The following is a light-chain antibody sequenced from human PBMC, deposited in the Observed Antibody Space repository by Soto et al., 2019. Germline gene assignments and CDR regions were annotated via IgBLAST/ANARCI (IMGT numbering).Light chain of an antibody. CDR3: QQYNNWPLT. CDR1: QSLSSN. Sequence: EILLTQSPATLSVSPGERATLSCRASQSLSSNLAWYQQKHGQAPRILIYGASTRDTGIPARFSGSGSGTEFTLTISRPQSEDFEVYYCQQYNNWPLTFGGGTKVDIK. CDR2: GAS. J-gene: IGKJ4*01. V-gene: IGKV3-15*01.